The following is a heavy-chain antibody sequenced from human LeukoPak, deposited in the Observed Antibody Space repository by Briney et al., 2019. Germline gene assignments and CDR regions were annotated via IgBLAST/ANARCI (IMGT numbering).Heavy chain of an antibody. J-gene: IGHJ4*02. CDR3: ARQSRGSGSWLYYFDY. V-gene: IGHV4-34*01. D-gene: IGHD3-10*01. Sequence: SETLSLTCAVYGGSFSGYYWSWIRQPPGKGLEWIGEINHSGSTNYNPSLKSRVTISVDTSKNQFSLKLSSVTAADTAVYYCARQSRGSGSWLYYFDYWGQGTLVTVSS. CDR2: INHSGST. CDR1: GGSFSGYY.